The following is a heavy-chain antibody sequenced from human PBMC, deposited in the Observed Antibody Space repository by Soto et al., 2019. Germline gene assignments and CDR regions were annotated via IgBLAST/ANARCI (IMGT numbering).Heavy chain of an antibody. V-gene: IGHV3-30-3*01. CDR2: ISYDGSNK. CDR1: GFTFSSYA. CDR3: ARDTGLDSSSAFDI. Sequence: QVQLVESGGGVVQPGRSLRLSCAASGFTFSSYAMHWVRQAPGKGLEWVAVISYDGSNKYYADSVKGRFTISRDNSKNTLYLQMNSLRAEDTAVCYCARDTGLDSSSAFDIWGQGTMVTVSS. J-gene: IGHJ3*02. D-gene: IGHD6-6*01.